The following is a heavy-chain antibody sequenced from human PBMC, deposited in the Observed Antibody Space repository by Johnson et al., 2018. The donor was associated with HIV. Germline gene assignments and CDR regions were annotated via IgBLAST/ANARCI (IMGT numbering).Heavy chain of an antibody. CDR2: INWNGGST. CDR1: GFTFDDYG. CDR3: GREGRGEQLVDQGDAFDI. D-gene: IGHD6-6*01. J-gene: IGHJ3*02. V-gene: IGHV3-20*04. Sequence: VQLVESGGGVVRPGGSLRLSCAASGFTFDDYGMSWVRQAPGKGLEWVSGINWNGGSTAYGDSVKCRFTISRDNAKTSLYLQMNSLRAEDTALYCCGREGRGEQLVDQGDAFDIWGQGTMVTVSS.